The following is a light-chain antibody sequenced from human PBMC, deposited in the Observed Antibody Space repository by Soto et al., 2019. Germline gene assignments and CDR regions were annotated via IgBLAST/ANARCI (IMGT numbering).Light chain of an antibody. J-gene: IGKJ4*01. CDR3: QQYYSYPRLT. CDR1: QGISSY. CDR2: AAS. Sequence: AIRMTQSPSSLSASTGDRVTITCRASQGISSYLAWYQQKPGKAPKLLIYAASTLQSGVPSRFSGSGSGTDFTLTIICLQSADVATYYCQQYYSYPRLTFGGGTKVEIK. V-gene: IGKV1-8*01.